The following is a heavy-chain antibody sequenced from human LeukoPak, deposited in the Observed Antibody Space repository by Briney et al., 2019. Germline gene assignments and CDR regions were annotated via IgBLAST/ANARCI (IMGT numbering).Heavy chain of an antibody. V-gene: IGHV3-23*01. Sequence: GSLGLSCAAPGFPFSSYAMSWGRQAPGKGLEWVSAISGSGGSTYYADSVKGRFTISRDNSKNTLKLQMNSLRAEDTAVYYCARDLSYWGQGTLVTVSS. CDR1: GFPFSSYA. J-gene: IGHJ4*02. CDR3: ARDLSY. CDR2: ISGSGGST.